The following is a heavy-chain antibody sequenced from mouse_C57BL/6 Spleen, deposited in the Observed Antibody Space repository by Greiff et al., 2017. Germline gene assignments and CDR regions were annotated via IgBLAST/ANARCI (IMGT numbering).Heavy chain of an antibody. J-gene: IGHJ2*01. CDR1: GFTFSDYY. Sequence: DVHLVESGGGLVQPGGSLKLSCAASGFTFSDYYMYWVRQTPEKRLEWVAYISNGGGSTYYPDTVKGRFTISRDNAKNTLYLQMSRLKSEDTAMYYCARYYYGNLDYWGQGTTLTVSS. CDR3: ARYYYGNLDY. V-gene: IGHV5-12*01. D-gene: IGHD2-1*01. CDR2: ISNGGGST.